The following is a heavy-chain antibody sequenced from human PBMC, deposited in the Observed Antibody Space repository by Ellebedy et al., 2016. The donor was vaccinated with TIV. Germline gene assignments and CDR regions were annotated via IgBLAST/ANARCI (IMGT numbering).Heavy chain of an antibody. V-gene: IGHV3-23*01. CDR3: AKEESSGRFDY. J-gene: IGHJ4*02. Sequence: GGSLRLXCAASGFTFSSVAMSWVRQAPGKGLEWVSGVSDSGGRTYYADSVKGRFTISRDNSKNMLYLQMNSLRVDDTAVYYCAKEESSGRFDYWGQGTLVTVSS. CDR2: VSDSGGRT. D-gene: IGHD6-19*01. CDR1: GFTFSSVA.